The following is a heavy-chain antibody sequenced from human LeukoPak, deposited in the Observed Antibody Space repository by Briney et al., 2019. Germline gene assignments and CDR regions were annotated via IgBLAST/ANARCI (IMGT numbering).Heavy chain of an antibody. J-gene: IGHJ4*02. CDR1: GFTFSSYA. D-gene: IGHD3-22*01. Sequence: GGSLRLSCSASGFTFSSYAMHWVRQAPGKGLEYVSTISSNGGTTYYADSVKGRFTISRDNSKNTLYLQMSSLRAEDTAVYYCVKGHDSSGYYLSYFDYWGQGALVTVSS. CDR2: ISSNGGTT. V-gene: IGHV3-64D*09. CDR3: VKGHDSSGYYLSYFDY.